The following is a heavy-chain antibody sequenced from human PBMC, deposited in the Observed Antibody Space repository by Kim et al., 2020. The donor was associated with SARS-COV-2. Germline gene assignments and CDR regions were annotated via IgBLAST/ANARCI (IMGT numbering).Heavy chain of an antibody. CDR2: ITSPTVGGYT. J-gene: IGHJ4*02. CDR3: ATRPPHGDIWYFFDY. D-gene: IGHD2-8*02. V-gene: IGHV3-23*01. Sequence: GALRLSCAASGFSFFHHAMCWVRQVPGKGLEWVSVITSPTVGGYTYYADSVKGRFTISRDNSKNTVFLQMNSLRAEDTALYYCATRPPHGDIWYFFDYWGPGTLVTVSS. CDR1: GFSFFHHA.